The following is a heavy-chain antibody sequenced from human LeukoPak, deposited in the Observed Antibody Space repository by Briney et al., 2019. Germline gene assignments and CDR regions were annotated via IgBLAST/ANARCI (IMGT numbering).Heavy chain of an antibody. J-gene: IGHJ4*02. D-gene: IGHD2-15*01. Sequence: PGGSLRLSCAASGFTFSSYGMHWVRRAPGKGLEWVAFIRYDGSNKYYADSVKGRFTISRDNSKNTLYLQMNSLRAEDTAVYYCAKDRGRYCSGGSCYTTHYFDYWGQGTLVTVSS. V-gene: IGHV3-30*02. CDR3: AKDRGRYCSGGSCYTTHYFDY. CDR2: IRYDGSNK. CDR1: GFTFSSYG.